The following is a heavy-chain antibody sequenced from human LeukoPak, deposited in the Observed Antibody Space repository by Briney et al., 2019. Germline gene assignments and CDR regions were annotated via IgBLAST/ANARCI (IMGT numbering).Heavy chain of an antibody. CDR1: GGSFSGYY. CDR2: INHSGST. D-gene: IGHD3-3*01. V-gene: IGHV4-34*01. Sequence: TETLSLTCAVYGGSFSGYYWSWIRHPPGKGLEWIGEINHSGSTNYNTSLKSRVTISVDTSKNQFSLRLSSVTAADTAVYYCARAPYYDFWSGYYNYYYYYDYMDVWGKGTAVTVSS. CDR3: ARAPYYDFWSGYYNYYYYYDYMDV. J-gene: IGHJ6*03.